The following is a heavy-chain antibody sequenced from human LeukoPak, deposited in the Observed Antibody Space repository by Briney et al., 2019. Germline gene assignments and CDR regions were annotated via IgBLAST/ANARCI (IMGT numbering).Heavy chain of an antibody. CDR1: GGTFSSYA. J-gene: IGHJ4*02. CDR3: ARALGYSYGAIDY. CDR2: IIPIFGAA. Sequence: ASVKVSCKASGGTFSSYAISWVRQAPGQGLEWMGGIIPIFGAANYAQKFQGRVTITADESTSTAYMELSSLRSEDTAVYYCARALGYSYGAIDYWGQGTLVTVSS. D-gene: IGHD5-18*01. V-gene: IGHV1-69*13.